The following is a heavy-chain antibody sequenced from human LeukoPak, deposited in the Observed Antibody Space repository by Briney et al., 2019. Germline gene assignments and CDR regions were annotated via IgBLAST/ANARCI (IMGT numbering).Heavy chain of an antibody. CDR1: GGSISSYY. CDR3: ARDRVVPAAINYFDY. CDR2: IYTSGST. V-gene: IGHV4-4*07. Sequence: SETLSLTCTVSGGSISSYYWGWIRQPAGKGLEWIGRIYTSGSTNYNPSLKSRVTMSVDTSKNQFSLKLSSVTAADTAVYYCARDRVVPAAINYFDYWGQGTLVTVSS. J-gene: IGHJ4*02. D-gene: IGHD2-2*01.